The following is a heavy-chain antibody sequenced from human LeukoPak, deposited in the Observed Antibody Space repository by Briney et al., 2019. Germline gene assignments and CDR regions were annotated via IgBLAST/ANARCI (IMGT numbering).Heavy chain of an antibody. D-gene: IGHD1-26*01. CDR2: IYYSGST. Sequence: SETLSLTCTVSGGSISSYYWSWIRQPPGKGLEWIGYIYYSGSTSYDPSLKSRVTISVDTSKKQFSLKLSSVTAADTAFYYCARYIVSYPHDAFDIWGQGTMVTVSS. CDR3: ARYIVSYPHDAFDI. J-gene: IGHJ3*02. V-gene: IGHV4-59*01. CDR1: GGSISSYY.